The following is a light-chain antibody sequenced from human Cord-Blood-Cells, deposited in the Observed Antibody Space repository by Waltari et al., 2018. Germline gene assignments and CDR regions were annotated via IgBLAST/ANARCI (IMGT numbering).Light chain of an antibody. V-gene: IGKV1-39*01. J-gene: IGKJ1*01. CDR2: AAS. Sequence: DIQMTQSPSSLSASVGDRVTITCRASQSISSYLNWYQQKPGKAPKLLIYAASSLQSGVQSRLIGIGSGKDFHLPIRSRQPEDFAPYSCHQSYRTPWPFGQGTKVEIK. CDR1: QSISSY. CDR3: HQSYRTPWP.